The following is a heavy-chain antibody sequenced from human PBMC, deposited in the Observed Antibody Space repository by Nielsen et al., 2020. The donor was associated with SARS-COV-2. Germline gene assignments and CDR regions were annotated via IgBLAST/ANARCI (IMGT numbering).Heavy chain of an antibody. V-gene: IGHV1-46*01. D-gene: IGHD2-21*02. CDR2: INPSGGSI. Sequence: ASVKVSCKASGYTFTSCYMHWVRQAPGQGLEWMGIINPSGGSISYAQKFQGRVTMTRDTSTSTVYMELSSLRSEDTAVYYCARDLGHIVVVTALGYWGQGTLVTVSS. CDR1: GYTFTSCY. J-gene: IGHJ4*02. CDR3: ARDLGHIVVVTALGY.